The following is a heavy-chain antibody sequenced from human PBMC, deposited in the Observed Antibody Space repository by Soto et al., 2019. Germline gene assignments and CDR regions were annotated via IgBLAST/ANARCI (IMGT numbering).Heavy chain of an antibody. Sequence: EVQLVESGGGLVQPGRSLRLSCAASGFTSNDYAMHWVRQGPGRGLEWVSGIYGNGGLVGYADSVKGRFTISRDNAKNSLYLQMNSLRVEDTAFYYCVRDVQPGGAGYWGQGTQVTVSS. J-gene: IGHJ4*02. V-gene: IGHV3-9*02. CDR1: GFTSNDYA. CDR3: VRDVQPGGAGY. CDR2: IYGNGGLV.